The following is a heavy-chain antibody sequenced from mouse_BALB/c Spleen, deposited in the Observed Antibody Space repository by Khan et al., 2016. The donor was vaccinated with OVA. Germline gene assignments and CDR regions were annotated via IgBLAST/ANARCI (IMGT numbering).Heavy chain of an antibody. CDR1: GFSLTTYG. CDR3: ARNYEYDEGLAY. D-gene: IGHD2-4*01. J-gene: IGHJ3*01. Sequence: VQLKESGPGLVQPSQSLSITCTVSGFSLTTYGVHWVRQSPGKGLEWLGVIWSGGSTDYNAAFISRLSISKDNSKSQAFFKMNSLQAKDTAIYYCARNYEYDEGLAYWGQGTLVTVSA. CDR2: IWSGGST. V-gene: IGHV2-2*02.